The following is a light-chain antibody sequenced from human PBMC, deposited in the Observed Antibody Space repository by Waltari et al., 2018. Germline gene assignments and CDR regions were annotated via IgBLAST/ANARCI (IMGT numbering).Light chain of an antibody. Sequence: QSALTQPASVSGSPGQSITISCTGSDVGGSNYVSWYQQHPGKAPQVMIYDVTERPSGVSNRFSGSKSGDTASLTISGLQAEDEADYYCASWTDSDTLKLLFGGGTKLTVL. CDR3: ASWTDSDTLKLL. J-gene: IGLJ2*01. CDR2: DVT. V-gene: IGLV2-14*03. CDR1: SDVGGSNY.